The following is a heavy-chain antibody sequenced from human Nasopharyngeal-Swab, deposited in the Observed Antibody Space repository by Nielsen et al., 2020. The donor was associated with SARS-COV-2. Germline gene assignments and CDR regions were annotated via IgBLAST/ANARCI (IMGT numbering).Heavy chain of an antibody. Sequence: GESLKISCKGSGYSFTSYWISWVRQMPGKGLEWMGRIDPSDSYTNYSPSFQGHVTISADKSISTAYLQWSSLKASDTVMYYCARHGGMELPLVYYYYYYMDVWGKGTTVTVSS. CDR2: IDPSDSYT. CDR3: ARHGGMELPLVYYYYYYMDV. D-gene: IGHD1-7*01. V-gene: IGHV5-10-1*01. CDR1: GYSFTSYW. J-gene: IGHJ6*03.